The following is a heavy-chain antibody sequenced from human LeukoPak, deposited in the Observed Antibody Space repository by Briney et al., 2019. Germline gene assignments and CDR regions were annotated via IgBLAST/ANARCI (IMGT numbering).Heavy chain of an antibody. Sequence: PGGSLRLSCAASGFTFSNYAMHWVRQAPGKGLEWVAVISYEGCNKYYADSVNGRFIISRDNSKNTLHLQMNSRSADATPVYYCARAWGTMIVVVMLVYWGQGTLVTVSS. J-gene: IGHJ4*02. CDR2: ISYEGCNK. CDR1: GFTFSNYA. D-gene: IGHD3-22*01. V-gene: IGHV3-30-3*01. CDR3: ARAWGTMIVVVMLVY.